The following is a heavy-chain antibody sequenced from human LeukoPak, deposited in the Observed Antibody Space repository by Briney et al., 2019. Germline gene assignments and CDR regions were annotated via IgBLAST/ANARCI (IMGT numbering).Heavy chain of an antibody. D-gene: IGHD4-23*01. V-gene: IGHV3-30*03. J-gene: IGHJ4*02. CDR2: TAYDGSVE. Sequence: PGGSLRLSCATSGFPFSDFSMTWVRQAPGKGLEWVALTAYDGSVEYYADSVKGRFTISRDNSRNTLYLQMNSLRADDTGVYYCARWNGGNSVGYFDCWGQGTLITVSS. CDR1: GFPFSDFS. CDR3: ARWNGGNSVGYFDC.